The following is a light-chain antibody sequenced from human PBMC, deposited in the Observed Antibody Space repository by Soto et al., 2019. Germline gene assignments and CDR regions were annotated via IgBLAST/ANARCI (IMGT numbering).Light chain of an antibody. CDR2: EVS. J-gene: IGLJ2*01. CDR3: SSYAGSNNLV. CDR1: SSDVGGNNY. Sequence: QAVVTQPPSASGSPGQSVTISCTGTSSDVGGNNYVSWYQQHPGKAPKLMIYEVSERPSGVPDRFSGSKSGNTASLTVSGLQAEDEADYYCSSYAGSNNLVFGGGTKLTVL. V-gene: IGLV2-8*01.